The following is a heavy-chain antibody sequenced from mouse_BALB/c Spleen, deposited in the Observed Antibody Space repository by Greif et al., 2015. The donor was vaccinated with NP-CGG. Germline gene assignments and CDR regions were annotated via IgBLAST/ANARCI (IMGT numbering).Heavy chain of an antibody. D-gene: IGHD1-1*01. V-gene: IGHV14-3*02. CDR1: GFNIKDTY. CDR2: IDPANGNT. CDR3: ARRATVVDYAMDY. Sequence: VQLQQSGAELVKPGASVKLSCTASGFNIKDTYMHWVKQRPEQGLEWIGRIDPANGNTKYDPKFQGKATITADTSSNTAYLQLSSLTSEDTAVYYCARRATVVDYAMDYWGQGTSVTVSS. J-gene: IGHJ4*01.